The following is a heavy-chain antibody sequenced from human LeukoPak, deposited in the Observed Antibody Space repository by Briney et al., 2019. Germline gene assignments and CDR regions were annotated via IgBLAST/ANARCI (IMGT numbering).Heavy chain of an antibody. J-gene: IGHJ3*02. CDR2: ISGSGGST. CDR1: GFTFSSYA. V-gene: IGHV3-23*01. D-gene: IGHD3-10*01. CDR3: AKYRGAYYYASGSPPDAFDI. Sequence: GGSLRLSCAASGFTFSSYAMNWVRQAPGKGLEWVSGISGSGGSTYYADSVKGRFTISRDNSKNTLYLQMNSLRAEDSAVYYCAKYRGAYYYASGSPPDAFDIWGQGTMVTVSS.